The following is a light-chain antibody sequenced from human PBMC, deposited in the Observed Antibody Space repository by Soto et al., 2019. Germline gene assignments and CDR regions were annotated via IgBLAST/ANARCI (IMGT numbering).Light chain of an antibody. V-gene: IGLV2-18*02. CDR1: SSDVGSYNR. J-gene: IGLJ1*01. Sequence: QSVLTQPPSVSGSPGQSVAISCSGTSSDVGSYNRVSWYQQPPGTAPKLMIYDVSNRPSGVPDRFSGSKSGNTTSLTISGLQAEDEADYYCSSFTAGSTYVFGTGTKVTVL. CDR3: SSFTAGSTYV. CDR2: DVS.